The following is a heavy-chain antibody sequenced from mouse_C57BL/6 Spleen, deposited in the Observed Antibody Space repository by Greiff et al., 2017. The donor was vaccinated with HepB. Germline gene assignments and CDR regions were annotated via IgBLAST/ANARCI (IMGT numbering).Heavy chain of an antibody. D-gene: IGHD1-1*01. CDR2: IYPRSGNT. V-gene: IGHV1-81*01. CDR1: GYTFTSYG. CDR3: ARERNYYGSRDYAMDY. Sequence: QVQLKQSGAELARPGASVKLSCKASGYTFTSYGISWVKQRTGQGLEWIGEIYPRSGNTYYNEKFKGKATLTADKSSSTAYMELRSLTSEDSAVYCCARERNYYGSRDYAMDYWGQGTSVTVSS. J-gene: IGHJ4*01.